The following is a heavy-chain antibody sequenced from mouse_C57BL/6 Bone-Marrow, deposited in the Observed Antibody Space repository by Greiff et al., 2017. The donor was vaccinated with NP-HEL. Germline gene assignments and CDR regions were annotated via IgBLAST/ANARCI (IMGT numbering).Heavy chain of an antibody. CDR3: ARKVYYGSSYGFDY. D-gene: IGHD1-1*01. CDR1: GYTFTDYE. J-gene: IGHJ2*01. V-gene: IGHV1-15*01. Sequence: VQLQQSGAELVRPGASVTLSCKASGYTFTDYEMHWVKQTPVHGLEWIGAIDPETGGTAYNQKFKGKAILTADKSSSTAYMELRSLTSEDSAVYFCARKVYYGSSYGFDYWGQGTTLTVSS. CDR2: IDPETGGT.